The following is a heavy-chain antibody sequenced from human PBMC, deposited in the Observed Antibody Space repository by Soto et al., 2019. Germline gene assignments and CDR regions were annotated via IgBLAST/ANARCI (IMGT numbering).Heavy chain of an antibody. J-gene: IGHJ6*02. CDR2: IIPIYGTT. V-gene: IGHV1-69*01. D-gene: IGHD6-6*01. CDR1: GGTFSNDA. CDR3: ARDGMGTLVGGMDV. Sequence: QVQLVQSGAEVKNHGSSVKVSCKTSGGTFSNDAISWVRQAPGQGLEWMGGIIPIYGTTHYAQKFQDRVKLTADESTGTAYMELSSLRSEDTGVYYCARDGMGTLVGGMDVWGQGNTVTVS.